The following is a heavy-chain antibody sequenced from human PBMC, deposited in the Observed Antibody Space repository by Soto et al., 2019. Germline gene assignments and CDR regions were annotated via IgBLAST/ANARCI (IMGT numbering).Heavy chain of an antibody. CDR3: ARARGAMLATSRKYYFES. J-gene: IGHJ4*02. V-gene: IGHV4-31*03. D-gene: IGHD3-10*02. CDR2: IHYSGTI. Sequence: PSETLSLTCTVSGGSISNCGFYWSWIRQHPHPGKGLEWIGHIHYSGTIYFNPSLKSRVTISIDTSKNQFSLKLTSVTAADTAVYYCARARGAMLATSRKYYFESWGQGTPVTVSS. CDR1: GGSISNCGFY.